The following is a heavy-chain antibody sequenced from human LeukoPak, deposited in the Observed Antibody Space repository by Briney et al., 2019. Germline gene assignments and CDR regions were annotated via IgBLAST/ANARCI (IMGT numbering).Heavy chain of an antibody. CDR3: ARQAYGSHFDAFDI. J-gene: IGHJ3*02. D-gene: IGHD3-22*01. V-gene: IGHV5-51*07. Sequence: GESLKISCKGSGYSFTSYWIGWVHQMPGKGLEWMGIIYPGDSDTRYSPSFQGQVTISADKSITTAYLQWSSLKASDTAIYYCARQAYGSHFDAFDIWGQGTMVTVSS. CDR2: IYPGDSDT. CDR1: GYSFTSYW.